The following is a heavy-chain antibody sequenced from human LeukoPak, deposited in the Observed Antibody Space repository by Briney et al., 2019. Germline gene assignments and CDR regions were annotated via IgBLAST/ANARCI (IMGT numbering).Heavy chain of an antibody. J-gene: IGHJ3*02. V-gene: IGHV4-59*01. CDR3: ARDRLSANAFDM. CDR2: ISHIGST. D-gene: IGHD6-19*01. Sequence: PSETLSLTCSVSGGSITNYYWNWMRQPPGKGLEWIGYISHIGSTNYNPSLKSRLTISVDRSKNQFYLKLTSVTAAGTAIYYCARDRLSANAFDMWGQGTVVTVSS. CDR1: GGSITNYY.